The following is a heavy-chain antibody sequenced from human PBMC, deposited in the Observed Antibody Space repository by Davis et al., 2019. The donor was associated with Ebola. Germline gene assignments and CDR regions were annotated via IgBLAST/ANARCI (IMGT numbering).Heavy chain of an antibody. Sequence: SETLSLTCTVSGGSISSYYCNWIRQPPGKGLEWIGYIYYSGSTNYNPSLKSRVTISVDTSKNQFSLKLNSVTAADTAVYYCASGYSSSWYDYWGQGTLVTVSS. J-gene: IGHJ4*02. CDR3: ASGYSSSWYDY. D-gene: IGHD6-13*01. V-gene: IGHV4-59*01. CDR2: IYYSGST. CDR1: GGSISSYY.